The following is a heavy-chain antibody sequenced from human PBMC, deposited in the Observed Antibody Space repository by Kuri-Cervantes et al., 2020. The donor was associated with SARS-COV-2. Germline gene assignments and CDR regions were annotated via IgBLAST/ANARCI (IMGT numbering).Heavy chain of an antibody. V-gene: IGHV4-34*01. CDR1: GGSFSGYY. Sequence: SETLSLTCAVYGGSFSGYYWSWIRQPPGKGLEWIGEINHSGSTNYNPSLKSRVTISVDTSKNQFSLKLSSVTAADTAVYYCARAVVGMATIRHIFDLWGRGTLVTVSS. D-gene: IGHD5-24*01. J-gene: IGHJ2*01. CDR2: INHSGST. CDR3: ARAVVGMATIRHIFDL.